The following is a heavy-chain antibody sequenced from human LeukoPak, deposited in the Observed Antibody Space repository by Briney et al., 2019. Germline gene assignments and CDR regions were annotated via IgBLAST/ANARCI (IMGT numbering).Heavy chain of an antibody. CDR3: ASGGTLFDY. Sequence: GGSLRLSCAASGFTFSTYEMNWVRQPPGKGLEWVSYITSSGSTTYYADSVKGRFTISRDNAKNSLYLQMSSLRAEDTAVYYCASGGTLFDYWGQGTLVTVSS. V-gene: IGHV3-48*03. J-gene: IGHJ4*02. D-gene: IGHD1-1*01. CDR1: GFTFSTYE. CDR2: ITSSGSTT.